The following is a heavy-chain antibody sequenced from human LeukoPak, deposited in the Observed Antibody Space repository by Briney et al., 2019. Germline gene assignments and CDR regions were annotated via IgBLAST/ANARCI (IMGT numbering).Heavy chain of an antibody. Sequence: GGSLRLSCAASGFTFSDHYMDWVRQAPGKGLEWVGCNRIKVDGYITQYAASVKGRFTISRDDSKASLNLQMNSLSTDDTAVYYCARHLTGSSVCIEYWGQGTLVTVSS. CDR1: GFTFSDHY. CDR3: ARHLTGSSVCIEY. CDR2: NRIKVDGYIT. D-gene: IGHD2-8*02. V-gene: IGHV3-72*01. J-gene: IGHJ4*02.